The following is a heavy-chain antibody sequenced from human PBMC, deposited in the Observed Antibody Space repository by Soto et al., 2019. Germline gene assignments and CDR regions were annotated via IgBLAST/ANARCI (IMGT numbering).Heavy chain of an antibody. CDR2: IYYSGST. CDR3: ARSTYTYGMDV. V-gene: IGHV4-39*01. D-gene: IGHD1-1*01. Sequence: LETLSLTCTVSGGSISSSSYYWGWIRQPPGKGLEWIGSIYYSGSTYYNPSLKSRVTISVDTSKNQFSLKLSSVTAADTAVYYCARSTYTYGMDVWVQGTTVT. CDR1: GGSISSSSYY. J-gene: IGHJ6*02.